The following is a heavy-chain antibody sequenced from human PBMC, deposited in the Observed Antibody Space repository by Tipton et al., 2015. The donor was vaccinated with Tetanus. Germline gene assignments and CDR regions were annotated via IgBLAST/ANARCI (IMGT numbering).Heavy chain of an antibody. D-gene: IGHD3-22*01. V-gene: IGHV3-21*01. CDR2: IRGSGGHI. CDR1: GFNFSTYT. CDR3: ARDRYDCCGYYEAAFDY. J-gene: IGHJ4*02. Sequence: SLRLSCVGSGFNFSTYTMNWVRQAPGKGLEWVSSIRGSGGHIYYADSVKGRFTISRDNAKSSLYLQMDTLRAEDTAVYYCARDRYDCCGYYEAAFDYWGQGSLVTVSS.